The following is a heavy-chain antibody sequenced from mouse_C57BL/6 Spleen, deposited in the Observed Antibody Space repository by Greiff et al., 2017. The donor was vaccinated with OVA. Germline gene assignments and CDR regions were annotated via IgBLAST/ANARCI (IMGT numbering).Heavy chain of an antibody. CDR1: GFTFSSYA. V-gene: IGHV5-4*01. CDR3: AGGTPYYSNPWYFDY. CDR2: ISDGGSYT. Sequence: VQLKESGGGLVKPGGSLKLSCAASGFTFSSYAMSWVRQTPEKRLEWVATISDGGSYTYYPENVKGRFNISRDNAKNNLYLQMSHLKSEDTAMYDCAGGTPYYSNPWYFDYWGQGTTLTVSS. D-gene: IGHD2-5*01. J-gene: IGHJ2*01.